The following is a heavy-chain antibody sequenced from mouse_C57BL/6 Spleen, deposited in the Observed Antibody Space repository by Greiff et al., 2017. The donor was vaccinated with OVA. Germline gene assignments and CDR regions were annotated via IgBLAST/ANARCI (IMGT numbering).Heavy chain of an antibody. Sequence: VQLVESGPELVKPGASVKISCKASGYAFSSSWMNWVKQRPGKGLEWIGRIYPGDGDTNYNGKFKGKATLTADKSSSTAYMQLSSLTSEDSAVYFCARSVGDGGGFDYWGQGTTLTVSS. V-gene: IGHV1-82*01. CDR3: ARSVGDGGGFDY. CDR2: IYPGDGDT. CDR1: GYAFSSSW. J-gene: IGHJ2*01.